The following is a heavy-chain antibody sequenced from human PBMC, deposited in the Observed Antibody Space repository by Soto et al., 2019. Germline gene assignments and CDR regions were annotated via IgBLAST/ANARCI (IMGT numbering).Heavy chain of an antibody. Sequence: QVQLQESGPGLVKPSQTLSLTCTVSGGSISSGDYYWSWIRQPPGKGLEWIGYIYYSGSTYYNPSLKSRVTISVDTSKDQFSRKLSSVTAADTAVYYCARGYCISSSCSLFDPWGQGPLVTVSS. CDR2: IYYSGST. D-gene: IGHD2-2*01. V-gene: IGHV4-30-4*01. CDR1: GGSISSGDYY. J-gene: IGHJ5*02. CDR3: ARGYCISSSCSLFDP.